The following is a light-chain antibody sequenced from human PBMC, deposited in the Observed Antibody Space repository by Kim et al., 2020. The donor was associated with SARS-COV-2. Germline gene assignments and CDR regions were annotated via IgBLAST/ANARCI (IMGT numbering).Light chain of an antibody. CDR2: PTN. Sequence: TATLSCGGKRDNVGKKGAAWLQQHLGHPPRLLSHPTNNRPSGISERFSASRSGDTASLTISGLQPEDEADYYCSSWDSSINAWVFGGGTQLTVL. CDR3: SSWDSSINAWV. CDR1: RDNVGKKG. V-gene: IGLV10-54*04. J-gene: IGLJ2*01.